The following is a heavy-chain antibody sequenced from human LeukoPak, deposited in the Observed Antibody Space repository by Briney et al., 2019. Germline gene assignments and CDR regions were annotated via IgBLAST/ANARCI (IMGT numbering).Heavy chain of an antibody. D-gene: IGHD3-22*01. CDR1: GYTFTSYG. CDR3: ARGYYDSSGYYSYYFDY. Sequence: VASVKVSCKASGYTFTSYGISWVRQAPGQGLEWMGWISAYNGNTNYAQKLQGRVTMTTDTSTSTAYMELRSLSSDDTAVYYCARGYYDSSGYYSYYFDYWGQGTLVTVSS. V-gene: IGHV1-18*01. CDR2: ISAYNGNT. J-gene: IGHJ4*02.